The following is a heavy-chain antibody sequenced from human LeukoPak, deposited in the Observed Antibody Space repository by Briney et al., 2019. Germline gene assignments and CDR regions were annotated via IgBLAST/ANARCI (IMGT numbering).Heavy chain of an antibody. J-gene: IGHJ5*02. Sequence: SETLSLTCAVSGGSLSSGGYPWSWIRQPPGKGLEWFGYIYHSGSTYYNPSLKSRVTISVDRSKNQFSLKLSSVTAADTAVYYCARDRGWAWFDPWGQGTLVTVSS. D-gene: IGHD3-10*01. CDR3: ARDRGWAWFDP. CDR1: GGSLSSGGYP. V-gene: IGHV4-30-2*01. CDR2: IYHSGST.